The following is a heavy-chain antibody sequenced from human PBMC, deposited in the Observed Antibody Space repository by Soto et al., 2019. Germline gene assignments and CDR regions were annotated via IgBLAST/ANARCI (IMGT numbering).Heavy chain of an antibody. V-gene: IGHV3-23*01. J-gene: IGHJ4*02. CDR1: GFTFSNYA. CDR3: AKGTFITLYDFDY. CDR2: ISGSGVST. Sequence: EVQLLESGGGLVQPGGSLRLSCAGSGFTFSNYAMSWVRQAPGKGLEWVSAISGSGVSTYYADSVKGRFTISRDNSKNTLYLQMNSLRAEDTAVYYCAKGTFITLYDFDYWGQGTLVTVSS. D-gene: IGHD3-22*01.